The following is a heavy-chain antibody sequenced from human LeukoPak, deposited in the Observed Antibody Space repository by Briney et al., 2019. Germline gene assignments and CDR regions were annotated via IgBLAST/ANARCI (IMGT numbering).Heavy chain of an antibody. V-gene: IGHV4-30-2*01. Sequence: PSETLSLTCTVSGGSISSGGYYWSWIRQPPGKGLEWIGYIYHSGSTYYNPSLKSRATISVDRSKNQFSLKLSSVTAADTAVYYCARTDAAAGRAFDIWGQGTMVTVSS. CDR3: ARTDAAAGRAFDI. CDR1: GGSISSGGYY. D-gene: IGHD6-13*01. CDR2: IYHSGST. J-gene: IGHJ3*02.